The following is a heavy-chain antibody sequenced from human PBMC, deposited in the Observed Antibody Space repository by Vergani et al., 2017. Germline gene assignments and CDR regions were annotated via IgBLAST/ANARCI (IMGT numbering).Heavy chain of an antibody. CDR1: GFTFSGYS. J-gene: IGHJ4*02. CDR3: VKDHPLRPFDY. D-gene: IGHD3-16*01. Sequence: EVQLVESGGGLVQPGGSLRLSCAASGFTFSGYSMNWVRQAPGKGLEYVSAISSNGGSTYYADSVKGRFTISRDNSKNTLYLQMSSLRAEDTAVYYCVKDHPLRPFDYWGQGTLVTVSS. CDR2: ISSNGGST. V-gene: IGHV3-64D*06.